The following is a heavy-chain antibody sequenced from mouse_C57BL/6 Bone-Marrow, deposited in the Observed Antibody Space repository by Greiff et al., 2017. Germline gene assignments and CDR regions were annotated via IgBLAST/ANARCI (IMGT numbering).Heavy chain of an antibody. CDR3: ARTSYYDYIYAMDY. D-gene: IGHD2-4*01. J-gene: IGHJ4*01. Sequence: VQLQQPGAELVMPGASVKLSCKASGYTFTSYWMHWVKQRPGQGLEWIGEIDPSDSYTNYNQKFKGKSTLTVDKSSSTDYMQLSSLTSEDSAVYYCARTSYYDYIYAMDYWGQGTSVNVSS. V-gene: IGHV1-69*01. CDR2: IDPSDSYT. CDR1: GYTFTSYW.